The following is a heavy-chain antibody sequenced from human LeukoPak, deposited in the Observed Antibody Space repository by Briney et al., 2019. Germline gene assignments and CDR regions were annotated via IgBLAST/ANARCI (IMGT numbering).Heavy chain of an antibody. J-gene: IGHJ4*02. D-gene: IGHD5-12*01. Sequence: GGSLRLSCAASGFTFSSNAMHWVRQAPGKGLEWVAIISYDGSNKYYADSVKGRFTISRDKSKNTLYPQMNSLRGEDTAVYYCARSAAAGRIVATFDYWGQGTLVTVSS. CDR2: ISYDGSNK. V-gene: IGHV3-30*04. CDR1: GFTFSSNA. CDR3: ARSAAAGRIVATFDY.